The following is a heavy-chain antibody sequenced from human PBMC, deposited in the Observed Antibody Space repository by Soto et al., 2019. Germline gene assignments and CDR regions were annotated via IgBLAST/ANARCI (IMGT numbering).Heavy chain of an antibody. J-gene: IGHJ3*02. D-gene: IGHD2-2*02. CDR3: ARATLVVVPAAIGPFAFDI. CDR2: IYPGDSDT. V-gene: IGHV5-51*03. CDR1: GYSFTSYW. Sequence: PGESPKISCKGSGYSFTSYWIGWVRQMPGKGLEWMGIIYPGDSDTRYSPSFQGQVTISADKSISTAYLQWSSLKASDTAMYYCARATLVVVPAAIGPFAFDIWGQGTMVTVSS.